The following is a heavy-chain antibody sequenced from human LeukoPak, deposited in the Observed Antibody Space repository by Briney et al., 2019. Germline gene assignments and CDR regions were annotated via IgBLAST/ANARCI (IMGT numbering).Heavy chain of an antibody. CDR3: ARGLDYYDSSGYYPFDY. CDR1: GGSNSSYY. J-gene: IGHJ4*02. D-gene: IGHD3-22*01. CDR2: IYTSGST. Sequence: SETLSLTCTVSGGSNSSYYWSWIRQPAGKGLEWIGRIYTSGSTNYNPSLKSRVTMSVDTSKNQFSLKLSSVTAADTAVYYCARGLDYYDSSGYYPFDYWGQGTLVTVSS. V-gene: IGHV4-4*07.